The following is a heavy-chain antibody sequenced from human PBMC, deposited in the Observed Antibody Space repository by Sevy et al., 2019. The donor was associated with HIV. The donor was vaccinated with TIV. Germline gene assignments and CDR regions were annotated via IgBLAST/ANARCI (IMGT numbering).Heavy chain of an antibody. D-gene: IGHD3-22*01. Sequence: GESLKISCKGSGYSFTKYWIGWVRQMPGKGLECMGIIYPGDSDTRYRPSFQGQVTISADKSISTAYLQWSSLKASDTAMYYCTSLGGNDTSGYHFFDHWGQGTLVTVSS. CDR3: TSLGGNDTSGYHFFDH. CDR2: IYPGDSDT. V-gene: IGHV5-51*01. J-gene: IGHJ4*02. CDR1: GYSFTKYW.